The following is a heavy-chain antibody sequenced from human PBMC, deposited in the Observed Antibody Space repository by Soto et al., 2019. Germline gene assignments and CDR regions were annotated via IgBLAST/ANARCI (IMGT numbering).Heavy chain of an antibody. J-gene: IGHJ5*02. Sequence: TVRVSCTTSGYTFTAYYLHWVRQAPGQGLEWMGWVNPKTGGTNYAQKFQGRLSMTRDTSLSSAHMQLSRLTSDDTAVYYCATGTNGTTGWFHPWGQGTQVTVSS. CDR3: ATGTNGTTGWFHP. CDR2: VNPKTGGT. D-gene: IGHD1-1*01. V-gene: IGHV1-2*02. CDR1: GYTFTAYY.